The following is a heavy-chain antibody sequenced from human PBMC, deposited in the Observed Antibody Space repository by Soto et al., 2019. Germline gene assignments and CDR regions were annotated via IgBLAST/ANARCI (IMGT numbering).Heavy chain of an antibody. CDR2: INPNSGGT. J-gene: IGHJ5*02. D-gene: IGHD2-15*01. CDR3: AREWSIVVLNWFDP. V-gene: IGHV1-2*02. Sequence: GASVKVSCKASGYTLTVYYMHWVRQAPGQGLEWMGWINPNSGGTNYAQKFQRRVTMTRDTSISTAYMELSRLRSDDTAVYYCAREWSIVVLNWFDPWGQGTLVTVSS. CDR1: GYTLTVYY.